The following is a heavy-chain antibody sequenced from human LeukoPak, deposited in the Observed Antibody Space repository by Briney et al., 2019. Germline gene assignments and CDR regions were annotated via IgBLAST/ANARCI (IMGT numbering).Heavy chain of an antibody. D-gene: IGHD6-13*01. Sequence: GGSLRLSCAASGFTFSSYWMSWVRQAPGKGLEWVANIKQDGSEKYYVDSVKGRFTISRDNAKNSLYLQMNSLRAEDTAVYYCARDPRPLAAGTGFFDYWGQGTLVTVSS. J-gene: IGHJ4*02. CDR1: GFTFSSYW. CDR3: ARDPRPLAAGTGFFDY. V-gene: IGHV3-7*01. CDR2: IKQDGSEK.